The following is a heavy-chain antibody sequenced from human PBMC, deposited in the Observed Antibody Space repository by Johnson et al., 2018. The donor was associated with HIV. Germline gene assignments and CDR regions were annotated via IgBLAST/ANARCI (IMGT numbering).Heavy chain of an antibody. CDR3: AKVRERPVTTRSDAFDI. V-gene: IGHV3-9*01. Sequence: VQLVESGGGLIQPGRSLRLSCAASGFTFDDYAMHWVRQAPGKGLEWVSGISWNSCSIGYADSVKGRFTISRDNAKNSLYLQMNSLRAEDTALYYCAKVRERPVTTRSDAFDIWGQGTMVTVSS. CDR1: GFTFDDYA. J-gene: IGHJ3*02. CDR2: ISWNSCSI. D-gene: IGHD4-17*01.